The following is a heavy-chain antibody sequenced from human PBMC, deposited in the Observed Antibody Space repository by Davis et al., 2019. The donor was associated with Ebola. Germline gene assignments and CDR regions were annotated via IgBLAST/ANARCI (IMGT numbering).Heavy chain of an antibody. CDR3: AKKDRGVAGPFDY. Sequence: GGSLRLSCAASGFTFSDYYMSWIRQAPGKGLEWVSAISGSGGSTYYADSVKGRFTISRDNSKNTLYLQMNSLRAEDTAVYYCAKKDRGVAGPFDYWGQGTLVTVSS. CDR2: ISGSGGST. J-gene: IGHJ4*02. D-gene: IGHD3-10*01. V-gene: IGHV3-23*01. CDR1: GFTFSDYY.